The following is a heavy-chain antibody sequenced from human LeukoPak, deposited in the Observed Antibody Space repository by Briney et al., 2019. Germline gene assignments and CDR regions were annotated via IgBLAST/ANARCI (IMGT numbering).Heavy chain of an antibody. Sequence: PGGSLRLSCAASGFSFSNYGMHWVRQAPGKGLEWVAVVWYDGSDQCYADSVKGRFTISRDNSKNTLYLQMNSLRAEDTAVYYCARESDYGADSHDKGFDYWGQGTLVSVSS. CDR3: ARESDYGADSHDKGFDY. CDR1: GFSFSNYG. CDR2: VWYDGSDQ. D-gene: IGHD4-23*01. J-gene: IGHJ4*02. V-gene: IGHV3-33*01.